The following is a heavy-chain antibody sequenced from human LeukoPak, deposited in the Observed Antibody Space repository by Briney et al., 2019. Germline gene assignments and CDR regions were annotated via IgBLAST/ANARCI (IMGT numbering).Heavy chain of an antibody. V-gene: IGHV1-46*01. J-gene: IGHJ4*02. Sequence: ASVKVSCKASGYTFTSYYMHWVRQAPGQGLEWMGIINPSGGSTSYAQKFQGRVTMTRDTSTSTVYMELSSLRSEDTAVYYCASGGLGYVWGSSALFDYWGQGTLVTVSS. D-gene: IGHD3-16*01. CDR3: ASGGLGYVWGSSALFDY. CDR1: GYTFTSYY. CDR2: INPSGGST.